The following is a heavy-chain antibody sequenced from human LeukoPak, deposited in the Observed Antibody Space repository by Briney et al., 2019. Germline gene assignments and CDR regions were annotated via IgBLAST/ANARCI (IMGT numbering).Heavy chain of an antibody. D-gene: IGHD1-26*01. CDR1: GGSISSYY. CDR2: IYYSGST. V-gene: IGHV4-59*01. J-gene: IGHJ6*03. CDR3: ARAGERSYYYYMDV. Sequence: SETLSLTCTVFGGSISSYYWSWIRQPPGKGLEWIGYIYYSGSTNYNPSLKSRVTISVDTSKNQFSLKLSSVTAADTAVYYCARAGERSYYYYMDVWGKGTTVTVSS.